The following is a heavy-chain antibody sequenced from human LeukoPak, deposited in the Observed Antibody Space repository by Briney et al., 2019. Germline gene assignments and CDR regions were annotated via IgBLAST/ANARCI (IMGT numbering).Heavy chain of an antibody. CDR2: ISSNGGST. CDR3: VKAYYYDSSGSHYFDY. J-gene: IGHJ4*02. V-gene: IGHV3-64D*06. D-gene: IGHD3-22*01. CDR1: GFTFSSYG. Sequence: GGSPRLSCSASGFTFSSYGMHWVRQAPGKGLEYVSAISSNGGSTYYADSVKGRFTISRDNSKNTLYLQMSSLRAEDTAVYYCVKAYYYDSSGSHYFDYWGQGTLVTVSS.